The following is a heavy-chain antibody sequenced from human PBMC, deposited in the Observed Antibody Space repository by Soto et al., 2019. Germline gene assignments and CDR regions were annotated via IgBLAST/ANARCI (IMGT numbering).Heavy chain of an antibody. Sequence: ESGPTLVNPTQTLTLTFPFSVFSLSTSGVGVGWIRQPPGKALEWLALIYWDDDKRYSPSLKSRLTITKDTSKNQVVLTMTNMDPVDTATYYCAHSVGQWLVPTGFDYWGQGTLVTGLL. CDR2: IYWDDDK. CDR3: AHSVGQWLVPTGFDY. D-gene: IGHD6-19*01. J-gene: IGHJ4*02. CDR1: VFSLSTSGVG. V-gene: IGHV2-5*02.